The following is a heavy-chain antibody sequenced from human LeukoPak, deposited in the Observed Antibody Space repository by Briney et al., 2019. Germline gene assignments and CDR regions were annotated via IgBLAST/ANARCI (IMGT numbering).Heavy chain of an antibody. CDR2: IGISSGNT. D-gene: IGHD1-1*01. Sequence: GGSLRLSCAASGFTFSDYSMTWVRQAPGKELEWISYIGISSGNTKYADSVKGRFTISGDNAKNSLYLQMNSLRVEDTAVYYCARDHNYAFDNWGQGTLVTVSS. V-gene: IGHV3-48*04. J-gene: IGHJ4*02. CDR1: GFTFSDYS. CDR3: ARDHNYAFDN.